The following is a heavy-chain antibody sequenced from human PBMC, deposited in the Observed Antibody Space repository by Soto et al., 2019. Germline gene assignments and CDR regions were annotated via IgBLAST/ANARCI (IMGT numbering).Heavy chain of an antibody. D-gene: IGHD5-12*01. V-gene: IGHV3-48*01. CDR1: GFTFSTYS. CDR3: TRDHGYGYGMDV. Sequence: PGGSLRLSCAASGFTFSTYSMNWVRQAPGKGLEWISYITKSIRTIYYADSVKGRFTISRDNAKNSLYLKMNSLRAEDTAVYYCTRDHGYGYGMDVWGQGTRVTVSS. J-gene: IGHJ6*02. CDR2: ITKSIRTI.